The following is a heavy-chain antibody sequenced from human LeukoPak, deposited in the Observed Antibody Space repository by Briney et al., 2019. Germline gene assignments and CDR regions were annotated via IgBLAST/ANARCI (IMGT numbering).Heavy chain of an antibody. CDR3: ASASSHRIAAGGDS. V-gene: IGHV3-74*01. CDR2: INTGGSPR. D-gene: IGHD6-13*01. Sequence: GGSLRLSCVASGFTFSNYWMDWVGHAPGKGRVWVSLINTGGSPRNYADSVKGRFTISRHNAKNTLYLQMNSLRAEDTAVYYCASASSHRIAAGGDSWGQGTLVTVSS. J-gene: IGHJ4*02. CDR1: GFTFSNYW.